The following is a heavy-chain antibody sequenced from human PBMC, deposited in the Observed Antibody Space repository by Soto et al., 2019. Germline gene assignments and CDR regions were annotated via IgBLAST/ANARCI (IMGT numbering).Heavy chain of an antibody. D-gene: IGHD3-3*01. Sequence: QVQLVESGGGVVQPGRSLRLSCAASGFTFSSYGMHWVRQAPGKGLEWVAVIWYDGRNKYYADSVKGRFTISRDNSKNTLYLQMTSLRAEDTAVYYCARELEYYFDYWGQGTLVTVSS. J-gene: IGHJ4*02. CDR3: ARELEYYFDY. CDR2: IWYDGRNK. V-gene: IGHV3-33*01. CDR1: GFTFSSYG.